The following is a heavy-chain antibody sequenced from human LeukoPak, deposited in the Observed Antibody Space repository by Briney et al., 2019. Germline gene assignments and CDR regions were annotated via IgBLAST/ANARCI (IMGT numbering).Heavy chain of an antibody. CDR3: ATAPPSGTYYYFDY. CDR2: INPTNGAT. CDR1: GYTFTSCY. J-gene: IGHJ4*02. D-gene: IGHD1-26*01. V-gene: IGHV1-46*01. Sequence: ASVKVSCKASGYTFTSCYMHWVRQAPGQGLEWMGIINPTNGATSYAQKFQGRVTMTRVTSTSTVYMELSSLRSEDTAVYYCATAPPSGTYYYFDYWGQGTLVTVSS.